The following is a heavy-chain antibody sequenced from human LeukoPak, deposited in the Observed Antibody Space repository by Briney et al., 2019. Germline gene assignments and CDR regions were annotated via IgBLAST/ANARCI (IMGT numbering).Heavy chain of an antibody. CDR3: ARHDSWAGWFDL. D-gene: IGHD3-22*01. V-gene: IGHV3-53*01. CDR1: GFTVSDNY. CDR2: IYSGGTT. J-gene: IGHJ5*02. Sequence: GGSLRLSCAASGFTVSDNYMSWVRQAPGKGLEWVSVIYSGGTTYSADSVKGRFTISRDNSKNTLYLQMNSLRAEDTAVYYCARHDSWAGWFDLWGQGTLVTVSS.